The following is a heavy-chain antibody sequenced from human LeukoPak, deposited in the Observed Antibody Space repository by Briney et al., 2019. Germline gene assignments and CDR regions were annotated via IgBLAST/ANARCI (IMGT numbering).Heavy chain of an antibody. CDR1: GGSISSYY. V-gene: IGHV4-59*01. CDR3: ARGRSSSGLYFDY. J-gene: IGHJ4*02. Sequence: PSETLSLTCTVSGGSISSYYWSWIRQPPGKGLEWIGYIYYSGSTNYNPSLKSRVTISVDTSKNQFSLKLSSVTAADTAVYYCARGRSSSGLYFDYWGQGTLVTVSS. D-gene: IGHD6-6*01. CDR2: IYYSGST.